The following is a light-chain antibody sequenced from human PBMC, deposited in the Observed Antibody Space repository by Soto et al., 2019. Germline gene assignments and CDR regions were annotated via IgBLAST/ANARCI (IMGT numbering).Light chain of an antibody. CDR2: DVG. J-gene: IGLJ2*01. V-gene: IGLV2-11*01. CDR1: SSDVGGYNY. CDR3: CSYAGTYTFV. Sequence: QSALTQPRSVSGSPGQSVTISCTGTSSDVGGYNYVSWYQQHPGKAPKLLIYDVGKRPSGVPDRFSGSRSGYTASLTISGLQAEDEADYFCCSYAGTYTFVFGGGTQLTVL.